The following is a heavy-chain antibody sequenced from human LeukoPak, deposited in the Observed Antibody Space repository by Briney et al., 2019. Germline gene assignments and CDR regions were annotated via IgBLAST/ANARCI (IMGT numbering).Heavy chain of an antibody. Sequence: ASVKVSCKASGYTFTGYYMHWVRQAPGQGLEWMGWINPNSGGTNYAQKFQGRVTMTRDTSISTAYMELSRLRADDTAVYYCARETGGYGPSNPYDYWGQGTLVTVSS. CDR3: ARETGGYGPSNPYDY. J-gene: IGHJ4*02. CDR1: GYTFTGYY. D-gene: IGHD4/OR15-4a*01. CDR2: INPNSGGT. V-gene: IGHV1-2*02.